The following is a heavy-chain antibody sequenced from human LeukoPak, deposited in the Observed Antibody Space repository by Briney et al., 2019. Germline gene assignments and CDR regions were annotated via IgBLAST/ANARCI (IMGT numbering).Heavy chain of an antibody. CDR1: GFSVSSNY. CDR3: ARDEHLWEISH. V-gene: IGHV3-74*01. J-gene: IGHJ4*02. Sequence: GGSLRLSCAASGFSVSSNYMSWVRQAPGKGLVWVSRISENGRTTTYADSVKGRFTISRDNAKNSVYLQMNSLRAEDTAVYYCARDEHLWEISHWGQGTLVTVSS. D-gene: IGHD3-16*01. CDR2: ISENGRTT.